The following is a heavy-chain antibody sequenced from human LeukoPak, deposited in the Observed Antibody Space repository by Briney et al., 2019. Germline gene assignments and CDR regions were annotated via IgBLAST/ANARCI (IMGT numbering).Heavy chain of an antibody. J-gene: IGHJ4*02. D-gene: IGHD6-13*01. Sequence: PGGSLRLSCAASGFTFDDYGMSWVRQAPGKGLEWVSGINLNGGSTGYADSVKGRFTISRDNAKNSLYLQMNRLRAEDTALYYCARDPWGIASSRLFDYWGQGTLVTVSS. V-gene: IGHV3-20*04. CDR1: GFTFDDYG. CDR3: ARDPWGIASSRLFDY. CDR2: INLNGGST.